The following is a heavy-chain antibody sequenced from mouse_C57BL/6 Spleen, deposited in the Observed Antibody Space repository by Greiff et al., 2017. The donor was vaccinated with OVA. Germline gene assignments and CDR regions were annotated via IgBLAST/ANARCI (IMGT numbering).Heavy chain of an antibody. CDR2: IRNKANGYTT. CDR3: ARLISNYYDYAMDY. CDR1: GFTFTDYY. V-gene: IGHV7-3*01. J-gene: IGHJ4*01. Sequence: LVESGGGLVQPGGSLSLSCAASGFTFTDYYMSWVRQPPGKALEWVGFIRNKANGYTTEYSASVKGRFTISRDTSQSILYLQMNALRAEVSATYYCARLISNYYDYAMDYWGQGTSVTVSS. D-gene: IGHD2-5*01.